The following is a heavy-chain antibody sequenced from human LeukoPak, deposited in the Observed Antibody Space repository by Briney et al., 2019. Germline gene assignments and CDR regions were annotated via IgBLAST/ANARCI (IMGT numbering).Heavy chain of an antibody. D-gene: IGHD5-24*01. J-gene: IGHJ4*02. CDR1: GFTFSTYG. CDR2: ISGSGGIT. V-gene: IGHV3-23*01. CDR3: ARARWYSSDY. Sequence: GGSLRLSCAASGFTFSTYGMSWVRQAPGKGLEWVSVISGSGGITFYADSVKGRFAISRDNAKNTLYLQMNSLRAEDTAVYYCARARWYSSDYWGQGTLVTVSS.